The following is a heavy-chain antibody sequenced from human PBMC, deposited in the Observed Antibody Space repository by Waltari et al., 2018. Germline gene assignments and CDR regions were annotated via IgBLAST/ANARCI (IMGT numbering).Heavy chain of an antibody. D-gene: IGHD6-19*01. J-gene: IGHJ5*02. Sequence: EVQLVESGGVLIQPGGSLRLSFAASGFSVSNNYLIWVRQAPGKVLEWVSVIYSGGSTDYADSVKGRLTISRDNSKNTVYLQMNSLRAEDTAVYYCVRENIVVASFGFDPWGQGTLVTVSS. CDR2: IYSGGST. CDR3: VRENIVVASFGFDP. CDR1: GFSVSNNY. V-gene: IGHV3-53*01.